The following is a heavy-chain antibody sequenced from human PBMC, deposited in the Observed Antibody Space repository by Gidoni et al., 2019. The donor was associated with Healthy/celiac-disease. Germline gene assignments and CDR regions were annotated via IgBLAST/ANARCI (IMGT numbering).Heavy chain of an antibody. CDR1: GGSISSSSYY. CDR3: ARQGVEVTATSDY. Sequence: HLQLQESGPGLVKPSETLSLTCTVSGGSISSSSYYWGWIRQPPGKGLEWIGSIYYSGSTYYNPSLKSRVTISVDTSKNQFSLKLSSVTAADTAVYYCARQGVEVTATSDYWGQGTLVTVSS. CDR2: IYYSGST. V-gene: IGHV4-39*01. D-gene: IGHD2-21*02. J-gene: IGHJ4*02.